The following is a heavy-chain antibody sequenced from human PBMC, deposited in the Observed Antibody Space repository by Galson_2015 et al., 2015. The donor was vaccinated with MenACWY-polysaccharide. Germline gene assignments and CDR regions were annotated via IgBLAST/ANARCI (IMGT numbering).Heavy chain of an antibody. CDR1: GFTFSNAW. CDR2: IKSKIDGGTT. J-gene: IGHJ6*02. Sequence: SLRLSCADSGFTFSNAWMSWVRQAPGKGLEWVGRIKSKIDGGTTDYAAPVKGRFTISRDDSKNTLYLQMNSLKTEDTAVYYCTTDSGGGMDVWGQGTTVTVSS. CDR3: TTDSGGGMDV. D-gene: IGHD3-16*01. V-gene: IGHV3-15*01.